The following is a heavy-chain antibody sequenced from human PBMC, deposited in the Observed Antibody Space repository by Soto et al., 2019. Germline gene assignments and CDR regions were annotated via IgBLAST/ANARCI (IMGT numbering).Heavy chain of an antibody. V-gene: IGHV4-39*01. CDR3: ARHGAYNDILTGYALYYYYYGMDV. J-gene: IGHJ6*02. CDR1: GGSISSSSYY. D-gene: IGHD3-9*01. Sequence: SETLSLTCTVSGGSISSSSYYWGWIRQPPGKGLEWIGSIYYSGSTYYNPSLKSRVTISVDTSKNQFSLKLSSVTAADTAVYYRARHGAYNDILTGYALYYYYYGMDVWGQGTTVTVSS. CDR2: IYYSGST.